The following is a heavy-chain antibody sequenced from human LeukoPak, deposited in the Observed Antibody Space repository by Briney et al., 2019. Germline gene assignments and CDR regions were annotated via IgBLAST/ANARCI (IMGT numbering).Heavy chain of an antibody. CDR1: GFTFSIYS. CDR2: ISSSSSRI. D-gene: IGHD2-2*01. CDR3: ARDCSSTICYPDS. J-gene: IGHJ4*02. V-gene: IGHV3-48*04. Sequence: PGGSLRLSCAPSGFTFSIYSMNWVRQAPGKGLGWVSYISSSSSRIYYVDSVKGRFTISRDNAKNSLYMQMNSLRAEDTAVYYCARDCSSTICYPDSWGQGTLVTVSS.